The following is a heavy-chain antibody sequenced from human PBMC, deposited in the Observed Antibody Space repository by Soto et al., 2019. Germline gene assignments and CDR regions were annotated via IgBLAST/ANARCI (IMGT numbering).Heavy chain of an antibody. D-gene: IGHD6-19*01. CDR2: INRDGSST. CDR3: AREGEYSSAIDY. CDR1: GFTFSSYW. Sequence: EVQLVESGGGLVQPGGSLRLSCAASGFTFSSYWMHWVRQAPGKGLVWVSRINRDGSSTSYADSVQGRFTISRDSAKNMLYLQMNSLTAEDTAVYYCAREGEYSSAIDYWGQGTLVTVSS. V-gene: IGHV3-74*01. J-gene: IGHJ4*02.